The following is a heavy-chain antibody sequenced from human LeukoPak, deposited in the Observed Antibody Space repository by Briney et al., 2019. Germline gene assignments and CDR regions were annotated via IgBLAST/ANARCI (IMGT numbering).Heavy chain of an antibody. CDR3: GTLRYSGGWWDY. V-gene: IGHV3-30*03. J-gene: IGHJ4*02. Sequence: GGSLRLSCAASGFTFRSFWVSWVRQAPGKGLEWVALISYDGSKRSYADSVKVRFAISTDNSNKTLFLQMNSLRPEETAVYYCGTLRYSGGWWDYWGQGTLVTVSS. CDR1: GFTFRSFW. CDR2: ISYDGSKR. D-gene: IGHD6-19*01.